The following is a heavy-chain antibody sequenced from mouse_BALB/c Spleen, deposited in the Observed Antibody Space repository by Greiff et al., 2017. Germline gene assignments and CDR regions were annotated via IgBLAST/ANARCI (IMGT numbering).Heavy chain of an antibody. D-gene: IGHD2-3*01. Sequence: VQLQQPGAELVRPGASVKLSCKASGYSFTSYWLNWVKQRPGQGLEWIGMIHPSDSETRLNQKFKDKATLTVDKSSSTAYMQLSSPTSEDSAVYYYARSGLIYDGYYVWYFDVWGAGTTVTVSS. CDR3: ARSGLIYDGYYVWYFDV. V-gene: IGHV1-61*01. CDR2: IHPSDSET. J-gene: IGHJ1*01. CDR1: GYSFTSYW.